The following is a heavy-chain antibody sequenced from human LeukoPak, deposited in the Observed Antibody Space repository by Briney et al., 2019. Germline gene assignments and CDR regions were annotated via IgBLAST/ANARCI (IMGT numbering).Heavy chain of an antibody. CDR1: GYTFTGYH. J-gene: IGHJ4*02. V-gene: IGHV1-46*01. CDR2: INPSGGST. CDR3: ARVLNGYNIRDYFDY. D-gene: IGHD5-24*01. Sequence: ASVKVSCKASGYTFTGYHIHWVRQAPGQGLEWMGLINPSGGSTNYAQKFQGRVTMTRDTSTSTVYMELSSLRSDDTAVYYCARVLNGYNIRDYFDYWGQGTLVTVSS.